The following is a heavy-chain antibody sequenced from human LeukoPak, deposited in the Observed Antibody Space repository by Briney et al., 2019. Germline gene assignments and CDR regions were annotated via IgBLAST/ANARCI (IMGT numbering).Heavy chain of an antibody. J-gene: IGHJ3*02. CDR2: IYYSGST. CDR3: ARVSGITMIVVVQSDGFDI. V-gene: IGHV4-39*07. CDR1: GGSISSSSYY. Sequence: PSETLSLTCTVPGGSISSSSYYWGWIRQPPGKGLEWIGSIYYSGSTYYNPSLKSRVTISVDTSKNQFSLKLSSVTAADTAVYYCARVSGITMIVVVQSDGFDIWGQGTMVSVSS. D-gene: IGHD3-22*01.